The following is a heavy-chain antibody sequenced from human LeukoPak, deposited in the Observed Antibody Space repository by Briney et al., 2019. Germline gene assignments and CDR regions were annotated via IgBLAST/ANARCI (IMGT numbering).Heavy chain of an antibody. Sequence: GGSLRLSCAASGFTFSSYSMNWVRQAPGKGLEWVSSISSSSSYIYYADSVKGRFTISRDNAKNSLYLQMNSLRAEDTAVYYCAKDPPNSSSFYRFDYWGQGTLVTVSS. CDR1: GFTFSSYS. CDR2: ISSSSSYI. D-gene: IGHD6-6*01. J-gene: IGHJ4*02. CDR3: AKDPPNSSSFYRFDY. V-gene: IGHV3-21*01.